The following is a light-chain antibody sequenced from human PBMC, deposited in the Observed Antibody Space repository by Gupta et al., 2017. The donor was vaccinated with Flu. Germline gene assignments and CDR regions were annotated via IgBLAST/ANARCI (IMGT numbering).Light chain of an antibody. Sequence: VMSQYPLSLPVTPGEPPSISCMSSQSLLSINGHYYLDWYVQKPGQSPQLLIYLASHRASGVPDRFSGSGSGTDFTLKISRVEAEDVGVYYCMQSLQTPTFGQGTRLE. CDR3: MQSLQTPT. CDR2: LAS. V-gene: IGKV2-28*01. CDR1: QSLLSINGHYY. J-gene: IGKJ2*01.